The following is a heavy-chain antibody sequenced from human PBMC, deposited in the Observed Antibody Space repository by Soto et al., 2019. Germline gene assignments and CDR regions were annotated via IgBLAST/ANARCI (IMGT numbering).Heavy chain of an antibody. CDR2: INPNGGST. Sequence: QVRLVQSGAEVKKPGASVKVSCKASGYIFTNYYIHWVRQAPGQGLEWMAIINPNGGSTNCAQEFQGRITLTRDTSTSTVYMDLSSLTSEDTAVYYCARGLYSGDKWGLGTLVTVSS. CDR3: ARGLYSGDK. J-gene: IGHJ4*02. D-gene: IGHD2-21*01. V-gene: IGHV1-46*01. CDR1: GYIFTNYY.